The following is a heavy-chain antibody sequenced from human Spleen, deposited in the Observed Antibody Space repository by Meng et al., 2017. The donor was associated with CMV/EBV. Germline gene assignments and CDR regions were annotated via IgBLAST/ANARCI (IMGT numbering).Heavy chain of an antibody. CDR3: VRSTPSKTDYWT. Sequence: GESLKISCAASGFIFSSYSMNWVRQAPGKGLEWVSSISSSSSYIYYADSVKGRFTISRDNARNTLYLQMNSLRAEDTAVYYCVRSTPSKTDYWTWGQGTLVTVSS. D-gene: IGHD3/OR15-3a*01. CDR1: GFIFSSYS. J-gene: IGHJ4*02. V-gene: IGHV3-21*01. CDR2: ISSSSSYI.